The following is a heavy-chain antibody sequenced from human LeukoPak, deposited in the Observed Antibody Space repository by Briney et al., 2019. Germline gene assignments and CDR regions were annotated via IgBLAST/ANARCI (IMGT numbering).Heavy chain of an antibody. CDR2: IIPIFGTA. Sequence: SVKVSCKASGGTFSSYTINWVRQAPGQGLEWMGGIIPIFGTANYAQKFQGRVTITTDESTSTAYMELSSLRSEDTAVYYCASLFVGSFDYWGQGTLVTVSS. CDR1: GGTFSSYT. V-gene: IGHV1-69*05. CDR3: ASLFVGSFDY. J-gene: IGHJ4*02.